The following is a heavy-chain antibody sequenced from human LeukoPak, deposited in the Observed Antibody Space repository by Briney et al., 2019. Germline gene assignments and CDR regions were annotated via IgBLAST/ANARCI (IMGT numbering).Heavy chain of an antibody. Sequence: ASVDVSCKASGYTFTDYYLHWVRQAPGQGLEWMGWINPNSGGTNYAQKFKGWVTLTRDTSINTTYMELSRLASDVTAAYYCARGLSVGRGVNKLHYFDYWGQGPLVTVSS. D-gene: IGHD3-10*01. CDR2: INPNSGGT. CDR1: GYTFTDYY. CDR3: ARGLSVGRGVNKLHYFDY. J-gene: IGHJ4*02. V-gene: IGHV1-2*04.